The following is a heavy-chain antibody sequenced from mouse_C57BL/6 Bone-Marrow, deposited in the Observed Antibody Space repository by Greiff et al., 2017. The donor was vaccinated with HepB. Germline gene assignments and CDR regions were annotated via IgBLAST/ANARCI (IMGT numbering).Heavy chain of an antibody. D-gene: IGHD1-1*01. CDR2: IRNKANGYTT. Sequence: EVKLVESGGGLVQPGGSLSLSCAASGFTFTDYYMSWVRQPPGKALEWLGFIRNKANGYTTEYSASVKGRFTISRDNSQSILYLQMNALRAEDSATYYCARWSGSSRHWYFDVWGTGTTVTVSS. CDR1: GFTFTDYY. CDR3: ARWSGSSRHWYFDV. V-gene: IGHV7-3*01. J-gene: IGHJ1*03.